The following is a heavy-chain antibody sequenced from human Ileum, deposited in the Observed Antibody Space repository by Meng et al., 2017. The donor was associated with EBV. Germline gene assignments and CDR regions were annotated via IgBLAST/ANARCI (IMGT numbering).Heavy chain of an antibody. CDR3: ARHHHSPTFDY. V-gene: IGHV4-39*01. J-gene: IGHJ4*02. Sequence: QLRRQGPGPGLCNPSATLSLACPVSVGSISSSSYSWAWIRQPPGEGLEWIGSVVYSGTTYYTSSLKSRVSISVDTSKNQFSLKLSSVTAADTAVYYCARHHHSPTFDYWGQGTLVTVSS. CDR1: VGSISSSSYS. D-gene: IGHD1-14*01. CDR2: VVYSGTT.